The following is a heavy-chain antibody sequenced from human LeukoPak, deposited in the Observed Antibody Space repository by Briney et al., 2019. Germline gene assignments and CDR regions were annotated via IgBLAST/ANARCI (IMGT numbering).Heavy chain of an antibody. CDR2: ISSSGGST. CDR1: GFTFSNYG. J-gene: IGHJ4*02. CDR3: AKHDYYGSGRGRFDY. D-gene: IGHD3-10*01. V-gene: IGHV3-23*01. Sequence: PGGSLRLSCEASGFTFSNYGMNWVRQAPGKGLEWVSTISSSGGSTYYADSVKGRFTVSRDNSKNTLYLQMNSLRAEDTAVYFCAKHDYYGSGRGRFDYWGQGTLVTVSS.